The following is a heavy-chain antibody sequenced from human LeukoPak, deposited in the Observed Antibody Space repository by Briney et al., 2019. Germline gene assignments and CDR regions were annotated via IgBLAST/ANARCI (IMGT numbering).Heavy chain of an antibody. V-gene: IGHV3-7*01. CDR2: IKQDGSEK. Sequence: GGSLRLSCAASGFTFSSYWMSWVRQAPGKGLEGVANIKQDGSEKYYVDSVKGRFTISRDNAKNSLYLQMHSLRAEDTPVYYCVWDYQMCHRVYRGQGTMATVSS. CDR3: VWDYQMCHRVY. CDR1: GFTFSSYW. D-gene: IGHD2-2*01. J-gene: IGHJ4*02.